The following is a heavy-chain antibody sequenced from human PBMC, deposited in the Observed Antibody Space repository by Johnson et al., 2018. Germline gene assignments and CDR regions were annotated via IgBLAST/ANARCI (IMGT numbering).Heavy chain of an antibody. D-gene: IGHD6-6*01. CDR3: ARLGGQLNYYANMDV. Sequence: VQLVQSGGGLVQPGGSLRLSCAASGFTFSSYAMSWVRQAPGKGLEWVSAISGSGGSTYYADSVKGRFTISGDNSKNPLYLQMNSRRAEDTAGYYCARLGGQLNYYANMDVWGQGTTVTVSS. J-gene: IGHJ6*02. V-gene: IGHV3-23*04. CDR1: GFTFSSYA. CDR2: ISGSGGST.